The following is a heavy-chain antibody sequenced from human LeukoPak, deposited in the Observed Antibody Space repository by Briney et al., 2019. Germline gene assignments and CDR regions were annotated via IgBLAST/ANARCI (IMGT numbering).Heavy chain of an antibody. Sequence: GGSLRLSCAASGFTFSSYAMSWVRQAPGKGLEWVSGISDSGDTTYYADSVKGRFTISRDNAKNSLYLQMNSLRADDTAVYYCARFAAGGSYYYYMDVWGKGTTVTVSS. D-gene: IGHD3-10*01. CDR2: ISDSGDTT. CDR1: GFTFSSYA. V-gene: IGHV3-23*01. CDR3: ARFAAGGSYYYYMDV. J-gene: IGHJ6*03.